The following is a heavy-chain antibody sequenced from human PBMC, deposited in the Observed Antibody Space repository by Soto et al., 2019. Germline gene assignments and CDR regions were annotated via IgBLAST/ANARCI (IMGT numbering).Heavy chain of an antibody. Sequence: ASVKVSCKVSGYTLTELSMHWVRQAPGKGLEWMGGFDPEDGETIYAQKFQGRVTMTEDTSTDTAYMELSSLRSEDTAVYYCATVRYNWNYRYYYYMDVWGKGTTVTVSS. J-gene: IGHJ6*03. D-gene: IGHD1-7*01. CDR2: FDPEDGET. V-gene: IGHV1-24*01. CDR1: GYTLTELS. CDR3: ATVRYNWNYRYYYYMDV.